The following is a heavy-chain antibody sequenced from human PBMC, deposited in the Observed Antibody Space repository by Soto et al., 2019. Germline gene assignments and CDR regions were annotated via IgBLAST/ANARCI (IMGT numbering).Heavy chain of an antibody. CDR2: FDPEDGET. D-gene: IGHD3-3*01. V-gene: IGHV1-24*01. J-gene: IGHJ6*02. CDR1: GYTLTELS. CDR3: ATALRGFWSGYYKEYYYGMDV. Sequence: GASVKVSCKVSGYTLTELSMHWVRQAPGKGLEWMGGFDPEDGETIYAQKFQGRVTMTEDTSTDTAYMELSSLRSEDTAVYYCATALRGFWSGYYKEYYYGMDVWGQGTTVTVSS.